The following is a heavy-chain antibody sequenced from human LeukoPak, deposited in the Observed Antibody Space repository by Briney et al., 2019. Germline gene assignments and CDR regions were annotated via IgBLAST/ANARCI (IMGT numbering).Heavy chain of an antibody. D-gene: IGHD3-3*01. Sequence: SETLSLTCTVSGGSISSRSYYWGWIRQPPGKGLEWIGSIYYSGSTYYNPSLKSRVTISVDTSKNQFSLKLSSVTAADTAVYYCARQVVFWSGYFGEPYYFDYWGQGTLVTVSS. CDR1: GGSISSRSYY. CDR2: IYYSGST. V-gene: IGHV4-39*01. CDR3: ARQVVFWSGYFGEPYYFDY. J-gene: IGHJ4*02.